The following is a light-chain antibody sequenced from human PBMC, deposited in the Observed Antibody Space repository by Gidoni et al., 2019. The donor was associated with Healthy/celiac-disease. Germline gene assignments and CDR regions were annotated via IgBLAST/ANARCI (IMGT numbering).Light chain of an antibody. Sequence: SYVLTRPPSVSVAPGKTARITCGGNNIGSKSVHWYQQKPGQAPVLVIYYDSDRPSGIPERFSGSNSGNTPTLTISRVEAGDEADYYCQVWDSSSDLHVVFGGGTKLTVL. J-gene: IGLJ2*01. CDR3: QVWDSSSDLHVV. CDR2: YDS. CDR1: NIGSKS. V-gene: IGLV3-21*04.